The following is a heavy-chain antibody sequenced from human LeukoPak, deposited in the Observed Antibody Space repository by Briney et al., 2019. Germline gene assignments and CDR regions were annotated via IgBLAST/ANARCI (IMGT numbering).Heavy chain of an antibody. Sequence: GGSLRLSCAASGFTFSSYSMNWVRQAPGKGLEWVSSISSSSSYIYYADSVKGRFTISRDNAKNSLYLQMNSLRAEDTAVYYCARGGYNSGWYFDLWGRGTLVTVSS. CDR2: ISSSSSYI. D-gene: IGHD5-24*01. CDR3: ARGGYNSGWYFDL. CDR1: GFTFSSYS. J-gene: IGHJ2*01. V-gene: IGHV3-21*01.